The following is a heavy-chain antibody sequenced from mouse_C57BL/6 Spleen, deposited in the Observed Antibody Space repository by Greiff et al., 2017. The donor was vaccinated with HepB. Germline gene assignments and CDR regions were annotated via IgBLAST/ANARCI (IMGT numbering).Heavy chain of an antibody. CDR3: ARWTMTGDDY. Sequence: QVQLQQPGAALVKPGASVKLSCKASGYTFTSYWMHWVKQRPGQGLEWIGMIHPNSGSTNYNEKFKSKATLTVDKSSSTAYMQLSSLTSEDSAVYYCARWTMTGDDYWGQGTTLTVSS. J-gene: IGHJ2*01. CDR1: GYTFTSYW. V-gene: IGHV1-64*01. CDR2: IHPNSGST. D-gene: IGHD4-1*01.